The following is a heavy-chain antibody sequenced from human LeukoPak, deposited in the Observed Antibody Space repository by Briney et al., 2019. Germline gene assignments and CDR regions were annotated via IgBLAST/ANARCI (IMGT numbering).Heavy chain of an antibody. D-gene: IGHD3-22*01. CDR2: INPNSGGT. Sequence: ASVKVSCKASGYTFTGYYMHWVRQAPGQGLEWMGWINPNSGGTNYAQKFQGRVTMTRDTSISTAYMELSRLRSDDTAVYYCAKGAYYYGSSPVIDYWGQGTLVTVSS. CDR1: GYTFTGYY. J-gene: IGHJ4*02. V-gene: IGHV1-2*02. CDR3: AKGAYYYGSSPVIDY.